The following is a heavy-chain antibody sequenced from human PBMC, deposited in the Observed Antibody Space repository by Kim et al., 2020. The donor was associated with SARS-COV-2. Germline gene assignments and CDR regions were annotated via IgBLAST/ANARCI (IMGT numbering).Heavy chain of an antibody. CDR2: ISGSGRST. CDR1: GFTFSSYA. V-gene: IGHV3-23*01. J-gene: IGHJ3*02. Sequence: GGSLRLSCAASGFTFSSYAMSWVRQAPGKGLEWVSAISGSGRSTYYADSVKGRFTISRDNSKNTLYLQMNSLRAEDTAVYYCAKDGVRGGEDFDWFSVYSYRAFDIWGQGTMVTVSS. CDR3: AKDGVRGGEDFDWFSVYSYRAFDI. D-gene: IGHD3-9*01.